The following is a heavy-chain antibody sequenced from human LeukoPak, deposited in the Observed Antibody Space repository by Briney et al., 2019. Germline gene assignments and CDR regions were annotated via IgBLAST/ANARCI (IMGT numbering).Heavy chain of an antibody. J-gene: IGHJ4*02. CDR2: IIPIFGTA. CDR3: ARQDGNALYYFDY. Sequence: SVKVSCKASGGTFSSYAISWVRQAPGQGLEWMGGIIPIFGTANYAQKFQGRVTITADESTSTAYMELSSLRSEDTAVYYCARQDGNALYYFDYWGQGTLVTVSS. V-gene: IGHV1-69*01. D-gene: IGHD2-2*01. CDR1: GGTFSSYA.